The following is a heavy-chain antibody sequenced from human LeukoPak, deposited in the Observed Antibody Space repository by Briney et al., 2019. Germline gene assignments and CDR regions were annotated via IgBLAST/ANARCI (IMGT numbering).Heavy chain of an antibody. V-gene: IGHV3-30*02. Sequence: GGSLRLSCAASGFTFSSYGMHWVRQAPGKGLEWVAFIRYDGSNKYYADSVKGRFTISRDNSKNTLYLQMNSLRAEDTAVYYCAKGANVWGSYRTTLDYWGQGTLVTVSS. J-gene: IGHJ4*02. CDR3: AKGANVWGSYRTTLDY. D-gene: IGHD3-16*02. CDR1: GFTFSSYG. CDR2: IRYDGSNK.